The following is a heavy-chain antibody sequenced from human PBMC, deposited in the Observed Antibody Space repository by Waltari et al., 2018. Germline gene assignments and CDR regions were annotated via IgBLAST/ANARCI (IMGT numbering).Heavy chain of an antibody. CDR1: GFIFGDYY. CDR2: ISSTGRIT. Sequence: QVQLVESGGGLVKPGGSLRLSCEASGFIFGDYYVAWIRQAPGKGLEWVSYISSTGRITYDADSVKGRFTISRDNAKNSLFLQMYSLRDEDTAIYYCARVPAMRTFIPEYWGQGTLVTVSS. V-gene: IGHV3-11*01. D-gene: IGHD2-21*01. J-gene: IGHJ4*02. CDR3: ARVPAMRTFIPEY.